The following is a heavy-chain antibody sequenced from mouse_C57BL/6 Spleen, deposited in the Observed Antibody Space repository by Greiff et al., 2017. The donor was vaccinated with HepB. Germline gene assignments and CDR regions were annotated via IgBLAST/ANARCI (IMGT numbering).Heavy chain of an antibody. D-gene: IGHD1-1*01. Sequence: VQLVESGAELARPGASVKLSCKASGYTFTSYGISWVKQRTGQGLEWIGEIYPRSGNTYYNEKFKGKATLTADKSSSTAYMELRSLTSEDSAVYCCARRSPHYYGSSTGYFDVWGTGTTVTVSS. CDR2: IYPRSGNT. CDR1: GYTFTSYG. J-gene: IGHJ1*03. CDR3: ARRSPHYYGSSTGYFDV. V-gene: IGHV1-81*01.